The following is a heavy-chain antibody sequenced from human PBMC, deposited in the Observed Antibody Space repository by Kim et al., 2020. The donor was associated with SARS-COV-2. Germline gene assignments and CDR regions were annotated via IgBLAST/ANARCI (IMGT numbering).Heavy chain of an antibody. CDR3: ATERARLYGDYTYYYYYGMDV. J-gene: IGHJ6*02. CDR1: GCTLTELS. CDR2: FDPEDGET. Sequence: ASVKVSCKVSGCTLTELSMHWVRQAPGKGLEWMGGFDPEDGETIYAQKFQGRVTMTEDTSTDTAYMELSSLRSEDTAVYYCATERARLYGDYTYYYYYGMDVWGQGTTVTVSS. V-gene: IGHV1-24*01. D-gene: IGHD4-17*01.